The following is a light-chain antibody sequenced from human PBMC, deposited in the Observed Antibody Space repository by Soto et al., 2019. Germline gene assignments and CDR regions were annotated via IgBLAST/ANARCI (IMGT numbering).Light chain of an antibody. CDR3: QQYNNWPLWT. CDR1: QSVSSN. V-gene: IGKV3-15*01. J-gene: IGKJ1*01. CDR2: GAS. Sequence: EIVMTQSPATLSVSPGERATLSCRASQSVSSNLAWYRQKSGQAPSLLIYGASTRATGTPARFSGSGSGTEFTLTISTLLSEDFAVYYCQQYNNWPLWTFGQGTKVDIK.